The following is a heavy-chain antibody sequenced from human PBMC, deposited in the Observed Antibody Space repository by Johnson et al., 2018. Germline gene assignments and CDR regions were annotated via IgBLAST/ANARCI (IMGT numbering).Heavy chain of an antibody. V-gene: IGHV3-7*01. CDR1: GFTFSSYG. D-gene: IGHD2-21*02. J-gene: IGHJ3*02. CDR3: ARLWAYCGGDCLYAFDI. Sequence: EVQLVESGGGVVQPGRSLRLSCAASGFTFSSYGMHWVRQAPGKGLEWVANIKQDGSETYYVDSVKGRFTISRDNAKNSLYLQMNSLRDEDTAVYYCARLWAYCGGDCLYAFDIWGQGTMVTVSS. CDR2: IKQDGSET.